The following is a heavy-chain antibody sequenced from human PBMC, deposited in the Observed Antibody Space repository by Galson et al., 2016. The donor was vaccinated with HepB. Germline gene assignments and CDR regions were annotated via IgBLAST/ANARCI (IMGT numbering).Heavy chain of an antibody. J-gene: IGHJ2*01. CDR1: GFTFSHYG. D-gene: IGHD2-15*01. Sequence: SLRLSCAASGFTFSHYGMHWVRQAPGKGLEWVSGITGSGDATHYADSVRGRFTISRDNSKNTLYLQMNSLRAEDTAVYYCAKDRGLHHWFFDLWGRGTPVTVSS. CDR2: ITGSGDAT. CDR3: AKDRGLHHWFFDL. V-gene: IGHV3-23*01.